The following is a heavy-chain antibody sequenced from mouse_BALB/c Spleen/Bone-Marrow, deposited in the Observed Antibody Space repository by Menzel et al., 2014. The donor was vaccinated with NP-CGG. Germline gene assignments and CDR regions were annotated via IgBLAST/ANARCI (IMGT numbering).Heavy chain of an antibody. Sequence: VQLQQSGAELVKPGASVKLPCTASGFNIKDTYMHWVKQRPEQGLEWIGRIDPANGNTKYDPKFQGKATITADTSSNTAYLQLSSLTSEDTAVYYCAGAGRGRYFDVWGAGTTVTVSS. J-gene: IGHJ1*01. CDR2: IDPANGNT. D-gene: IGHD4-1*01. V-gene: IGHV14-3*02. CDR3: AGAGRGRYFDV. CDR1: GFNIKDTY.